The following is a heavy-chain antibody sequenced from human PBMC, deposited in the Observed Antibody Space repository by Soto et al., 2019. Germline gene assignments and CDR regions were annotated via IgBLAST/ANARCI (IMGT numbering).Heavy chain of an antibody. D-gene: IGHD3-16*01. V-gene: IGHV3-9*01. CDR3: AGGGGGTTRGGAFDI. CDR1: GFTFDDYA. J-gene: IGHJ3*02. CDR2: ISWNSGSI. Sequence: EVQLVESGGGLVQPGRSLRLSCAASGFTFDDYAMHWVRQAPGKGLEWVSGISWNSGSIGYADSVKGRFTISRDNAKNSLYRQMNSLRAGDTALYYGAGGGGGTTRGGAFDIWGQGTMVTVSS.